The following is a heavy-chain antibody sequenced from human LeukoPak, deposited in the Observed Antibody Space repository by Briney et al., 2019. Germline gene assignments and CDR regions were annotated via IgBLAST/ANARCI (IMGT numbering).Heavy chain of an antibody. J-gene: IGHJ4*02. V-gene: IGHV3-21*01. CDR1: GFTFSSYC. D-gene: IGHD2/OR15-2a*01. Sequence: PGGSLRLSCAASGFTFSSYCMNWVRQAPGKGLEWVSSISSSSSYIYYADSVKGRFTISRGNAKNSLYLRMNSLRAEDTAVYYCARDSTFAVATFDYWGQGTLVTVSS. CDR3: ARDSTFAVATFDY. CDR2: ISSSSSYI.